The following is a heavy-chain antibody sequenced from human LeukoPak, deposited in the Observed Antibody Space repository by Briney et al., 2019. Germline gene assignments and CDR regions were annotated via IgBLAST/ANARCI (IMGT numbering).Heavy chain of an antibody. J-gene: IGHJ4*02. D-gene: IGHD1-1*01. V-gene: IGHV3-64D*06. CDR2: ISSNGGSI. Sequence: PGGSLRLSCSASGFTFSSYAIQWVRQAPGKGLEDVSAISSNGGSIYYADSVKGRFTISRDNSKNTLYLQMSSLRAEDTAVYYCVPPPNELALHSWGQGTLVAVSS. CDR3: VPPPNELALHS. CDR1: GFTFSSYA.